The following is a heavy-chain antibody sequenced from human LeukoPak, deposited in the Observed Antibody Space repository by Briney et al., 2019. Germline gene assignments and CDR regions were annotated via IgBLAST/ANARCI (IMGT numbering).Heavy chain of an antibody. J-gene: IGHJ4*02. Sequence: GGSLRLSCAASGLTFSGYWMSWVRQAPGKGLEWVANIKQDGSERYYVDSVKGRFTISRDNAKNSLYLQMNSLRAEDTAVYYCAKGDYDIDYWGQGTLVTVSS. CDR2: IKQDGSER. CDR3: AKGDYDIDY. CDR1: GLTFSGYW. V-gene: IGHV3-7*01. D-gene: IGHD4-17*01.